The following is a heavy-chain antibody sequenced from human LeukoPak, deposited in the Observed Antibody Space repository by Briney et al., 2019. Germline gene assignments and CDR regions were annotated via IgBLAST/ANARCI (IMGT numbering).Heavy chain of an antibody. CDR2: INPNSGGT. CDR1: GYTFTSYY. Sequence: ASVRVSCKASGYTFTSYYMHWVRQAPGQGLEWMGWINPNSGGTNYAQKFQGRVTMTRDTSISTAYMELSRLRSDDTAVYYCARDYTIAARPDYFDYWGQGTLVTVSS. V-gene: IGHV1-2*02. CDR3: ARDYTIAARPDYFDY. J-gene: IGHJ4*02. D-gene: IGHD6-6*01.